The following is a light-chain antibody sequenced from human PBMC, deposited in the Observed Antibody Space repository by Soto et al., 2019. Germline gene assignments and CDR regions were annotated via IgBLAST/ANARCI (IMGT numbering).Light chain of an antibody. Sequence: QSVLTQPASVSGSPGQSITISCTGTSSDVGGYNYVSWYHQHPGKAPKLMIYDVSYRPSGVSNRFSGSKSGNTASLTISGRQSEDEGNYYCSSYTSSSTLVFAGGTKLTVL. CDR2: DVS. CDR3: SSYTSSSTLV. V-gene: IGLV2-14*01. J-gene: IGLJ2*01. CDR1: SSDVGGYNY.